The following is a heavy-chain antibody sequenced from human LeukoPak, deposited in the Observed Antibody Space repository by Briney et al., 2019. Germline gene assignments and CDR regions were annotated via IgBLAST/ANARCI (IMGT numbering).Heavy chain of an antibody. Sequence: SETLSLTCTVSGGSISSSSYYWGWIRQPPGKGLEWIGSIYYSGSTYYNPSLKSRVTISVDTSKKQFSLKLSSVTAADTAVYHCARARKEQLYFDAFDIWGQGTMVTVSS. CDR2: IYYSGST. D-gene: IGHD6-13*01. V-gene: IGHV4-39*01. J-gene: IGHJ3*02. CDR1: GGSISSSSYY. CDR3: ARARKEQLYFDAFDI.